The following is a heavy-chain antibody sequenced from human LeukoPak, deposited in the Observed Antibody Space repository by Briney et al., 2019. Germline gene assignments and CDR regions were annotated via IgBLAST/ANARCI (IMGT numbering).Heavy chain of an antibody. Sequence: RSSETLSLTCTVSGGSISSYFWTWIRQPPGKGLEWIGYMHYSGSTNYNPSLNSRITMSVDTSKNQFSLKLSSVTAADTAVYYCATFYSFSAYYYYYMDVWGKGTTVTVSS. J-gene: IGHJ6*03. D-gene: IGHD6-13*01. CDR2: MHYSGST. CDR3: ATFYSFSAYYYYYMDV. V-gene: IGHV4-59*01. CDR1: GGSISSYF.